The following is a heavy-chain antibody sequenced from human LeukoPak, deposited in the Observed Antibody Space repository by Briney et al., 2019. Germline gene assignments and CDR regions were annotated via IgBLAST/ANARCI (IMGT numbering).Heavy chain of an antibody. CDR1: GGSISSSSYY. CDR2: IYYSGST. CDR3: ARVGGSGSPLNY. D-gene: IGHD3-22*01. V-gene: IGHV4-39*01. Sequence: PSETLSLTCTVSGGSISSSSYYWGWIRQPPGKGLEWIGSIYYSGSTYYNPSLKSRVTISVDTSKNQFSLKLSSVTAADTAVYYCARVGGSGSPLNYWGQGILVTVSS. J-gene: IGHJ4*02.